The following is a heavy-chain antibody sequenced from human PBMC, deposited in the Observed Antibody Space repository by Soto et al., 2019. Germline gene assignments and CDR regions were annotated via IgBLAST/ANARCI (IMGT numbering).Heavy chain of an antibody. CDR2: VSNSGSST. V-gene: IGHV3-23*01. CDR3: AKHSRETTTCCGED. D-gene: IGHD2-2*01. J-gene: IGHJ4*02. Sequence: GGSLRLSCAASGFTFRDYAMSWVRQAPGRGLEWVSGVSNSGSSTYYADSVKGRFTISRDNSKNTLYLQMNSRRAEDTAVYYCAKHSRETTTCCGEDWGQGTRVTVSS. CDR1: GFTFRDYA.